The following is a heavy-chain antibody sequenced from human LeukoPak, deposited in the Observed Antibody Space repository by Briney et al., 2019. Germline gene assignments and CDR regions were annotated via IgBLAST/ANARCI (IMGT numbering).Heavy chain of an antibody. CDR2: IYTSGST. CDR3: ARRYCSGGSCYNDY. D-gene: IGHD2-15*01. CDR1: GGSISSYY. Sequence: SETLSLTCTVSGGSISSYYWSWIRQPAGKGLEWIGRIYTSGSTNYNPPLKSRVTMSVATSKSQCSLKLSSGTAADTAVYYCARRYCSGGSCYNDYWGQGTLVTVSS. J-gene: IGHJ4*02. V-gene: IGHV4-4*07.